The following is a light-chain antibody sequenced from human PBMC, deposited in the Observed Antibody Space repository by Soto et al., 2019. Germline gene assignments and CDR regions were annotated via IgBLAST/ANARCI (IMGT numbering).Light chain of an antibody. J-gene: IGKJ1*01. CDR3: QQYNSYSPT. CDR2: KAS. CDR1: QSISVW. V-gene: IGKV1-5*03. Sequence: DIQMIQSNSTLSASVGDRVTITCRASQSISVWLAWYQQKAGKAPNLLIYKASRLESGVPSRFSGSGSETEFTLTSSGLQPGDSATYYCQQYNSYSPTFGQGTKVDIK.